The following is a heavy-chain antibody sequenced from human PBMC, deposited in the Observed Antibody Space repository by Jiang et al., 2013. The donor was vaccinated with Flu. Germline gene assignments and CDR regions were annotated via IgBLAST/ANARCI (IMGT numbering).Heavy chain of an antibody. CDR3: AREWSVRVYYGSGTEFYFDN. CDR2: INPNSGVT. Sequence: SGAEVKKPGASVRVSCKASGYTFTGYYMHWVRQAPGQGLEWMGWINPNSGVTNYVQKFQGRVTMTRDTSFTTAYMDLSRLRSDDTAVYYCAREWSVRVYYGSGTEFYFDNWGQGTLVTVSS. D-gene: IGHD3-10*01. V-gene: IGHV1-2*02. J-gene: IGHJ4*02. CDR1: GYTFTGYY.